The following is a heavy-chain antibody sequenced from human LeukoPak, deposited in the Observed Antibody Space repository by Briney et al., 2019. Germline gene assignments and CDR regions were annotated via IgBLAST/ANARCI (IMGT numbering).Heavy chain of an antibody. CDR3: AREIVVVPAAGNYYYYMDV. CDR1: GGSISSGSYY. CDR2: IYTSGST. V-gene: IGHV4-61*02. Sequence: PSETLSLTCTVSGGSISSGSYYWSWIRQPPGKGLEWIGRIYTSGSTNYNPSLKSRVTISVDTSKNQFSLKLSSVTAADTAVYYCAREIVVVPAAGNYYYYMDVWGKGTTVTVSS. J-gene: IGHJ6*03. D-gene: IGHD2-2*01.